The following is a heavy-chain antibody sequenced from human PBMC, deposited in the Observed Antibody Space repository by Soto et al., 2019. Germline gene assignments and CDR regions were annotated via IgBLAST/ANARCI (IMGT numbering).Heavy chain of an antibody. J-gene: IGHJ4*02. Sequence: NPSETLSLTCTVSGGSISSYYWSWIRQPPGKGLEWIGYIYYSGSTNYNPSLKSRVTISVDTSKNQFSLKLSSVTAADTAVYYCAREPYLGYWGQGTLVTVSS. CDR3: AREPYLGY. V-gene: IGHV4-59*01. CDR2: IYYSGST. CDR1: GGSISSYY.